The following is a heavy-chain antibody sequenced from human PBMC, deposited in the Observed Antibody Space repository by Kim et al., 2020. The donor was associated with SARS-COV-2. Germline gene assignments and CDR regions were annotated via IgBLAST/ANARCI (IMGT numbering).Heavy chain of an antibody. J-gene: IGHJ5*02. Sequence: LKRRVHISVDTSKNQLSLKLSSVTAADTAVYYCARAVDIVVVPAANWFDPWGQGTLVTVSS. CDR3: ARAVDIVVVPAANWFDP. V-gene: IGHV4-34*01. D-gene: IGHD2-2*03.